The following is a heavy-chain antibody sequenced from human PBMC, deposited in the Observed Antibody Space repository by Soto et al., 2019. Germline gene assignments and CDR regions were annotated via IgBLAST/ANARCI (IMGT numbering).Heavy chain of an antibody. V-gene: IGHV4-4*02. Sequence: SETLSLTCAVSGGSISSSNWWSWVRQPPGKGLEWIGEIYHSGSTNYNPSLKSRVTISVDKSKNQFSLKLSSVTAADTAVYYCARLVPVADYYYYGMDVWGQGTTVTVSS. J-gene: IGHJ6*02. CDR1: GGSISSSNW. CDR3: ARLVPVADYYYYGMDV. D-gene: IGHD6-19*01. CDR2: IYHSGST.